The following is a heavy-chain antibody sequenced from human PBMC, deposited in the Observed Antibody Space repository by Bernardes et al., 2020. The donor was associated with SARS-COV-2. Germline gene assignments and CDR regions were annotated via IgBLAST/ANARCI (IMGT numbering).Heavy chain of an antibody. CDR3: AKGSGYGSNWDLDY. D-gene: IGHD6-13*01. CDR1: GFTFSSYA. V-gene: IGHV3-23*01. Sequence: GGSLSLSCAASGFTFSSYAMTWVRQAPGKGLEWVSAMSGSGDRTYYAESVKGRFTISRDNSKNTLYLQMNSLRAEDTAVYYCAKGSGYGSNWDLDYWGQGILVTVSS. J-gene: IGHJ4*02. CDR2: MSGSGDRT.